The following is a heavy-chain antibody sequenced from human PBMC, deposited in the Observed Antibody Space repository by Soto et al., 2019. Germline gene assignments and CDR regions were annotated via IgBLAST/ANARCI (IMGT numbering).Heavy chain of an antibody. CDR1: GFTVSTYG. D-gene: IGHD7-27*01. V-gene: IGHV3-30*03. J-gene: IGHJ4*02. Sequence: QVQLVESGGGVVQPGRSLRLSCAVSGFTVSTYGMHWVRQAPGKGLEWVAVISRDGGTKFYADSVKGRFTISRDNSLKTLFLEMNSLRGEDMAVYYCTGEVASGYWGQGTLVTVSS. CDR3: TGEVASGY. CDR2: ISRDGGTK.